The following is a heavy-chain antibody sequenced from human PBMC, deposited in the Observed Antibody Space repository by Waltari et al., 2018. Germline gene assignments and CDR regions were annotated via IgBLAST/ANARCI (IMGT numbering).Heavy chain of an antibody. D-gene: IGHD3-9*01. Sequence: QVQLVQSGAEVKKPGASVKVSCKASGYTFTGYYMHWVRQAPGQGLEWMGWIKPNSGGTNYAQKFQGRVTMTRDTSISTAYMELSRLRSDDTAVYYCATLYDILTGYYWVDYWGQGTLVTVSS. CDR3: ATLYDILTGYYWVDY. V-gene: IGHV1-2*02. CDR2: IKPNSGGT. CDR1: GYTFTGYY. J-gene: IGHJ4*02.